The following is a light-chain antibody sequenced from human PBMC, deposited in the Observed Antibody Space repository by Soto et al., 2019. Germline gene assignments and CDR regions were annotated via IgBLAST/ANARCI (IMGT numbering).Light chain of an antibody. CDR2: GAS. J-gene: IGKJ1*01. V-gene: IGKV3-15*01. Sequence: EIVMTQSPATLSVSPGERATLSCRASQSVSSNLAWYQQKPGQAPRLLIYGASTRATGIPVRFSGSRSGTEFTLTISSLQFEDFAVYYCQQYNNDRTFGQGTKVEIK. CDR1: QSVSSN. CDR3: QQYNNDRT.